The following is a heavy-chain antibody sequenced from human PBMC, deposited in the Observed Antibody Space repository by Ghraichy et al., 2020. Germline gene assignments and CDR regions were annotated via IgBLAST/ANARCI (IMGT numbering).Heavy chain of an antibody. V-gene: IGHV4-59*01. CDR1: GGSITGYH. CDR3: ARERDSFNNFDY. J-gene: IGHJ4*02. CDR2: MYHSGAS. Sequence: SETLSLTCTVSGGSITGYHWSWIRQPPGMRLEWIGYMYHSGASNYNPSLKSRVTMSVDTSKNLFSLKLNSVTAADTAVYYCARERDSFNNFDYWGQGALVTVSS. D-gene: IGHD2-21*01.